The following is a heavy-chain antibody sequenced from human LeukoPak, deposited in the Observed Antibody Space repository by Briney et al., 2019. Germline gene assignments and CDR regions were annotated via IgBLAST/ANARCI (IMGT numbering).Heavy chain of an antibody. CDR1: GYTFTNYG. CDR3: ARDYYDSSGRLDY. Sequence: ASVKVSCKASGYTFTNYGITWVRQAPGQGLEWMGWVSAHNANTTYALKFQGRVTMTADASTSTAYMELRSLRSDDTAVYFCARDYYDSSGRLDYWGQGTLVIVSS. CDR2: VSAHNANT. D-gene: IGHD3-22*01. V-gene: IGHV1-18*01. J-gene: IGHJ4*02.